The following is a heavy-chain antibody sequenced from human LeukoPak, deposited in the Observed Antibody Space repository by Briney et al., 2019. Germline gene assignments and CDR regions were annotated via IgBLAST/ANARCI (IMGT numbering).Heavy chain of an antibody. CDR1: GGSISSGGYY. J-gene: IGHJ4*02. V-gene: IGHV4-31*03. CDR2: IYYSGST. CDR3: ARAMTTVTQSFDY. D-gene: IGHD4-17*01. Sequence: SETLSLTCTVSGGSISSGGYYWSWIRQHPGKGLEWIGYIYYSGSTYYNPSLKSRVTISVDTSKNQFSLKLSSVTAADTAVYYCARAMTTVTQSFDYWGQGTLVTVSS.